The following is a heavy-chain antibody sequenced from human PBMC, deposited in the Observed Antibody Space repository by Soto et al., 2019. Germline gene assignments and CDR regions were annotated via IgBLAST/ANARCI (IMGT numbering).Heavy chain of an antibody. CDR2: TNPNSGNT. D-gene: IGHD6-13*01. Sequence: QVQLVQSGAEVKKSGASVKVSCKASGYTFTSYDINWVRQATGQGLEWMGWTNPNSGNTGYAQKFQGRVTMTRNTSISTAYMELSSLRYEDTAVYYCARERSAAGTGWFDPWGQGTLVTVSS. V-gene: IGHV1-8*01. J-gene: IGHJ5*02. CDR1: GYTFTSYD. CDR3: ARERSAAGTGWFDP.